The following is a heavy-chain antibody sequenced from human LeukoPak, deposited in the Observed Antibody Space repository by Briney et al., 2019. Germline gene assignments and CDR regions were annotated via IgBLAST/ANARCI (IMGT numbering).Heavy chain of an antibody. CDR2: INHSGST. CDR3: ARFAGATRVDY. J-gene: IGHJ4*02. D-gene: IGHD1-26*01. Sequence: PSETLSLTCAVYGGSFSGYYWSWIRQPPGKGLEWIGEINHSGSTNYNPSLKSRVTIPVDTSKNQFSLKLSSVTAADTAVYYCARFAGATRVDYWGQGTLVTVSS. V-gene: IGHV4-34*01. CDR1: GGSFSGYY.